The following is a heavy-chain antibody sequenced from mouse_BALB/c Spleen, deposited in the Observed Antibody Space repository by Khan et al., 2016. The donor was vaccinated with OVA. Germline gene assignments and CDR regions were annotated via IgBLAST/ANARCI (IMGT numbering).Heavy chain of an antibody. CDR2: IWAGGST. CDR1: GFSLTSHG. Sequence: QVQLKQSGPGLVAPSQSLSITCTVSGFSLTSHGVHWVRQPPGKGLEWLGAIWAGGSTNYNSALMSRLSISKDSSKSQVFLKMNSLQTDDTAMYYSARNKWPEYADNWGQGTTLTVSS. J-gene: IGHJ2*01. CDR3: ARNKWPEYADN. V-gene: IGHV2-9*02.